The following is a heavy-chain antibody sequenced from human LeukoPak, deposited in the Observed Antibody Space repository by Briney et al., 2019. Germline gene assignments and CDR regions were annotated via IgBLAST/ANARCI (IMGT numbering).Heavy chain of an antibody. D-gene: IGHD1-26*01. J-gene: IGHJ4*02. Sequence: PSETLSLTCAVSGDSITIPDYYWGCIRLPPRERLECLGTISHTGTYYYHPSLQSRASISVATSRNQFLLNCTSVTAAATAVYYCATREHQVQPPPGDYWGEGSQVTVSS. CDR3: ATREHQVQPPPGDY. V-gene: IGHV4-39*01. CDR1: GDSITIPDYY. CDR2: ISHTGTY.